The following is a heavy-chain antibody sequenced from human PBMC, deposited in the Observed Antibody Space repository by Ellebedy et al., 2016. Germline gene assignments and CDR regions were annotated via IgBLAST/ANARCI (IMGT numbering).Heavy chain of an antibody. CDR1: GFSLNNYA. J-gene: IGHJ4*01. V-gene: IGHV3-23*01. CDR2: VVGSGERT. D-gene: IGHD3-10*01. CDR3: ANVGGSGTYYNGY. Sequence: GGSLRLSCAASGFSLNNYAMTWIRQAAGEGPEWVSAVVGSGERTFYADSVKGRFTISRDNSKNRLYLQMSSLKVEDTATYYCANVGGSGTYYNGYWGQGTTVTVSS.